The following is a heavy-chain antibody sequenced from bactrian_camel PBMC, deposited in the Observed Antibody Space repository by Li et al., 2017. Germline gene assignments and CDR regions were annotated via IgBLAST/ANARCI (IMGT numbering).Heavy chain of an antibody. Sequence: QLVESGGGLVQPGGSLRLSCAASGFTFSNYWMYWVRQAPGKGLEWVSTVNNGGGATNYTDSVKGRLTISRDNAKNTVTVYLQMNSLKPEDTGIYYCAVDRCGVATGWLDPRRYNYWGQGTQVTV. V-gene: IGHV3S25*01. CDR2: VNNGGGAT. J-gene: IGHJ4*01. CDR1: GFTFSNYW. CDR3: AVDRCGVATGWLDPRRYNY. D-gene: IGHD4*01.